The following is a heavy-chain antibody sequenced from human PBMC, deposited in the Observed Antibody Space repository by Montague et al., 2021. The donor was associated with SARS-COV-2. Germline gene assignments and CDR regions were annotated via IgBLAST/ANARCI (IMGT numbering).Heavy chain of an antibody. CDR3: ARDRGLSGFYGYDPLYFYGMDV. CDR1: GASIRDHY. J-gene: IGHJ6*02. CDR2: IYESGST. Sequence: SETLSLTCTVSGASIRDHYWSWIRQPPGKGLEWIGYIYESGSTKSNPSLTSRLIMSVDTSRNQFSLTLSSVTTADTAVYYCARDRGLSGFYGYDPLYFYGMDVWGQGTTVIVSS. V-gene: IGHV4-59*11. D-gene: IGHD5-12*01.